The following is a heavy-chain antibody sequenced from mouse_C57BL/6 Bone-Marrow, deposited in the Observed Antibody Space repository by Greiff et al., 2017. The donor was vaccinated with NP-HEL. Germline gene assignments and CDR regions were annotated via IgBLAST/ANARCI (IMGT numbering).Heavy chain of an antibody. CDR2: ISSGGSYT. D-gene: IGHD2-4*01. V-gene: IGHV5-6*02. J-gene: IGHJ4*01. CDR1: GFTFSSYG. CDR3: AEYDYDKDYAMDY. Sequence: DVMLVESGGDLVKPGGSLKLSCAASGFTFSSYGMSWVRQTPDKRLEWVATISSGGSYTYYPDSVKGRFTISRDNAKNTLYLQMSSLKSEDTAMYYCAEYDYDKDYAMDYWGQGTSVTVSS.